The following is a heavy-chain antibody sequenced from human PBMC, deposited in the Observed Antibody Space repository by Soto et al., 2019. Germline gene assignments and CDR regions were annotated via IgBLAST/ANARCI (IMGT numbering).Heavy chain of an antibody. Sequence: SETLSLTCTVSGGSISSYYWSWIRQPPGKGLEWIGYIYYSGSTNYNPSLKSRVTISVDTSKNQFSLKLSSVTAADTAVYYCARERGSLHLGELSLYRSRAFDIWGQGTMVTVSS. CDR2: IYYSGST. CDR3: ARERGSLHLGELSLYRSRAFDI. V-gene: IGHV4-59*01. J-gene: IGHJ3*02. D-gene: IGHD3-16*02. CDR1: GGSISSYY.